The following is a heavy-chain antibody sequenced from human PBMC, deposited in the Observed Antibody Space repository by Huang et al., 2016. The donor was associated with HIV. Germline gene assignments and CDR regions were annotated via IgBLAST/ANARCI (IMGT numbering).Heavy chain of an antibody. D-gene: IGHD3-3*01. CDR2: ISGSGSST. CDR3: AKGSERSLTGPKYQYYFDY. V-gene: IGHV3-23*01. J-gene: IGHJ4*02. CDR1: IFTFSTSA. Sequence: EVQLLESGGGLVQPGGSLRLSCAASIFTFSTSAMSWVRKAPGKGLEWVSGISGSGSSTYYADSVKCRFTISRDNSRNTLYLQMKSLRVEDTAIYYCAKGSERSLTGPKYQYYFDYWGQGTLVTVSS.